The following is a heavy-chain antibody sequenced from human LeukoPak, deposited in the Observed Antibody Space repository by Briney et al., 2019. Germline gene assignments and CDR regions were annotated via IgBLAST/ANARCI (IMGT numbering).Heavy chain of an antibody. V-gene: IGHV1-69*05. J-gene: IGHJ4*02. D-gene: IGHD4-17*01. CDR2: IIPIFGTA. Sequence: SVKVSCKASGGTFSSYAISWVRQAPGQGLEWMGGIIPIFGTANYAQKFQGRVTITTDESTSTAYMELSSLRSEDTAMYYCARAGDYGDYGIDYWGQGTLVTVSS. CDR1: GGTFSSYA. CDR3: ARAGDYGDYGIDY.